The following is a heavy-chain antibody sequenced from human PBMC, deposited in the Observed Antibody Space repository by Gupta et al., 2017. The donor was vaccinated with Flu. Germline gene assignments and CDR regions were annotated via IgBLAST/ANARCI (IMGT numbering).Heavy chain of an antibody. D-gene: IGHD4-17*01. J-gene: IGHJ4*02. CDR3: AKAPRDYGDYDYYFDS. CDR2: ISYDGTKQ. Sequence: QVQLVESGGGVVQPGRSLRLSCAASGFTFSTYAMYWVRQGPGKGLEWVAFISYDGTKQYYADSVKGRFTISRDNSKNIVYLQMSSLRGEDTAVYHCAKAPRDYGDYDYYFDSWGQGTLVTVSS. CDR1: GFTFSTYA. V-gene: IGHV3-30*18.